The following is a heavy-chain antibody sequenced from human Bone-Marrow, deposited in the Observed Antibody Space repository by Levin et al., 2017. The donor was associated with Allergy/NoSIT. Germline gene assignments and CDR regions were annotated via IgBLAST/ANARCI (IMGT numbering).Heavy chain of an antibody. CDR3: ARVGGNSGFYFDY. Sequence: NASETLSLTCTVSGGSISSYYWSWIRQPPGKGLEWIGYIYYSGSTNYNPSLKSRVTISVDTSKNQFSLKLSSVTAADTAVYYCARVGGNSGFYFDYWGQGTLVTVSS. D-gene: IGHD4-23*01. CDR2: IYYSGST. CDR1: GGSISSYY. V-gene: IGHV4-59*01. J-gene: IGHJ4*02.